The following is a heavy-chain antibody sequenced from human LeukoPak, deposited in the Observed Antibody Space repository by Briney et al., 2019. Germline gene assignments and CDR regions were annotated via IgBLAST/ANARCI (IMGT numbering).Heavy chain of an antibody. D-gene: IGHD3-3*01. V-gene: IGHV4-61*01. CDR1: GGSVSSGSYY. Sequence: PSETLSLTCTVSGGSVSSGSYYWSWIRQPPGKGLEWIGYIYYSGSTNYNPSLKSRVTISVDTSKNQFSLTLSSVTAADTAVYYCARYEVPYYYGMDVWGQGTTVTVSS. CDR2: IYYSGST. J-gene: IGHJ6*02. CDR3: ARYEVPYYYGMDV.